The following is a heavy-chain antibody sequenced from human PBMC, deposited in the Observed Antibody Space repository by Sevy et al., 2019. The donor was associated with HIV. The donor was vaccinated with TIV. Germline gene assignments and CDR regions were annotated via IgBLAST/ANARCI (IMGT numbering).Heavy chain of an antibody. CDR1: GGSISSYY. V-gene: IGHV4-59*13. D-gene: IGHD3-22*01. CDR3: ARGYDSSGLLDY. J-gene: IGHJ4*02. CDR2: IYYSGIT. Sequence: SETLSLTCTVSGGSISSYYWSWIRQPPGEGLEWIGYIYYSGITNYNPSLKSRVTISVDTSKNQFSLKLRSVTAADTAVYYCARGYDSSGLLDYWGQGTLVTVSS.